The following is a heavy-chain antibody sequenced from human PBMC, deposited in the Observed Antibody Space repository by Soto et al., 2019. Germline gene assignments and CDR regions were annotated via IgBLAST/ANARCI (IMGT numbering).Heavy chain of an antibody. CDR2: IYYSGST. CDR1: GGSISSYY. V-gene: IGHV4-59*01. Sequence: QVQLQESGPGLVKPSETLSLTCTASGGSISSYYWSWIRQPPGKGLEWIGYIYYSGSTNYNPSLKSRVXXSXDXXKNQFSLKLSSVTAADTAVYYCAREFFGAGNWFDPWGQGTLVTVSS. J-gene: IGHJ5*02. D-gene: IGHD3-3*01. CDR3: AREFFGAGNWFDP.